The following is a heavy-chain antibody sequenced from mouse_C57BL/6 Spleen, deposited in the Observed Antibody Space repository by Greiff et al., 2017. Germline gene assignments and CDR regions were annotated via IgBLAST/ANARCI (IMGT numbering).Heavy chain of an antibody. CDR2: IDPSDSEP. CDR1: GYTFTSYW. V-gene: IGHV1-52*01. Sequence: QVQLQQSGAELVRPGSSVKLSCKASGYTFTSYWMHWVKQRPIQGLEWIGNIDPSDSEPHYNQKFKDKATLTVDKSSSTAYMQLSSLTSEDSAVYYCARGIYYYAMDYWGQGTSVTVAS. J-gene: IGHJ4*01. CDR3: ARGIYYYAMDY.